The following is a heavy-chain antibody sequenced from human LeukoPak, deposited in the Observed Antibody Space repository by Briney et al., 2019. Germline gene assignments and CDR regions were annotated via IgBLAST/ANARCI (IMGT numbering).Heavy chain of an antibody. CDR1: GFTFSSYA. D-gene: IGHD1-26*01. J-gene: IGHJ4*02. CDR2: ISYDGSNK. V-gene: IGHV3-30*04. CDR3: AKDQEGATSFDY. Sequence: GGSLRLSCAASGFTFSSYAMHWVRQAPGKGLEWVAVISYDGSNKYYADSVKGRFTISRDNSKNTLYLQMNSLRAEDTAVYYCAKDQEGATSFDYWGQGTLVTVSS.